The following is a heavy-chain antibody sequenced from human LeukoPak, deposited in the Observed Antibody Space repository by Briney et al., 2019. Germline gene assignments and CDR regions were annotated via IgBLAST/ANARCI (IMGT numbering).Heavy chain of an antibody. V-gene: IGHV1-2*06. CDR1: GYTFTSYG. CDR3: ASGYGLAVAAPFDY. J-gene: IGHJ4*02. CDR2: INPNSGGT. D-gene: IGHD6-19*01. Sequence: ASVKVSCKASGYTFTSYGISWVRQAPGQGLEWMGRINPNSGGTNYAQKFQGRVTMTRDTSISTAYMELSRLRSDDTAVYYCASGYGLAVAAPFDYWGQGTLVTVSS.